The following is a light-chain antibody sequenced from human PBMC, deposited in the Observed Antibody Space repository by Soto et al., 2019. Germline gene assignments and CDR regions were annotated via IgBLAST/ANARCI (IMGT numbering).Light chain of an antibody. V-gene: IGKV3-15*01. Sequence: EIVMTQSPATLSVSPGERATLSCRASQSVSSNLAWYQQKPGQAPRLLIYGASTRATGIPARFSGSGSGTAFTHTRSSLQAEDFAVYYCQQDNNWPPWTFGQGTKVEIK. J-gene: IGKJ1*01. CDR3: QQDNNWPPWT. CDR2: GAS. CDR1: QSVSSN.